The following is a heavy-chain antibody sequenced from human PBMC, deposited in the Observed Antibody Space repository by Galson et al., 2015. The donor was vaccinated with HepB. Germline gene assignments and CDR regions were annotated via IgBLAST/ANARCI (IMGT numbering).Heavy chain of an antibody. Sequence: SLRLSCAASGFTFDDYTMHWVRQAPGKGLEWVSLISWDGGSTYYADSVKGRFTISRDNSKNSLYLQMNSLRTEDTALYYCAKGLFAGSYDSSGCPDYWGQGTLVTVSS. CDR3: AKGLFAGSYDSSGCPDY. J-gene: IGHJ4*02. CDR1: GFTFDDYT. D-gene: IGHD3-22*01. CDR2: ISWDGGST. V-gene: IGHV3-43*01.